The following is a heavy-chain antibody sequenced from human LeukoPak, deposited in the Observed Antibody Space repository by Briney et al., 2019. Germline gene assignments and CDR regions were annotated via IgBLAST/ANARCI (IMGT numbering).Heavy chain of an antibody. CDR2: IYTSGST. CDR1: GYSISSGYY. Sequence: SETLSLTCTVSGYSISSGYYWGWIRQPPGKGLEWIGRIYTSGSTNYNPSLKSRVTISVDTSKNQFSLKLSSVTAADTAVYYCARDFVRGDYYYYMDVWGKGTTVTISS. D-gene: IGHD3-10*01. V-gene: IGHV4-38-2*02. CDR3: ARDFVRGDYYYYMDV. J-gene: IGHJ6*03.